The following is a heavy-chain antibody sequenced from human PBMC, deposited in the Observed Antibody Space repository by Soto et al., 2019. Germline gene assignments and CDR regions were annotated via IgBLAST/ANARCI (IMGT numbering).Heavy chain of an antibody. Sequence: QVQLVESGGGVVQPGRSLRLSCAASGFTFSSYAMHWVRQAPGKGLEWVAVISYDGSNKYYADSVKGRFTISRDNXXXXXXXXXXXXXXXXXXXXXXXXXXXXXXXXXALDYWGQGTLVTVSS. CDR1: GFTFSSYA. J-gene: IGHJ4*02. CDR3: XXXXXXXXXXXALDY. CDR2: ISYDGSNK. V-gene: IGHV3-30-3*01.